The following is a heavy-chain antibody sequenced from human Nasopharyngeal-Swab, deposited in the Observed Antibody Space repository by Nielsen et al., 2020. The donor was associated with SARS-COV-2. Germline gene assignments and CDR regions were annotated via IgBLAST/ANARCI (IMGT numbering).Heavy chain of an antibody. V-gene: IGHV3-11*04. CDR2: ISSSGSTI. J-gene: IGHJ6*02. D-gene: IGHD1-26*01. CDR3: ARGGCGSDLYYYYGMDV. Sequence: WIRQPPGKGLEWVSYISSSGSTIYYADSVKGRFTISRDNAKNSLYLQMNSLRAEDTAVYYCARGGCGSDLYYYYGMDVWGQGTTVTVSS.